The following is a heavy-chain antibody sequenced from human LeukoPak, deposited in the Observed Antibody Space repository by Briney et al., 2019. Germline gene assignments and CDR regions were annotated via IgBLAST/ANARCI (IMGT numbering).Heavy chain of an antibody. D-gene: IGHD5-18*01. Sequence: SETLSPTCAVSGGSISSSYWWSWVRQPPGKGLEWIGEIYHSGSTNYNPSLRSRVTISVDKSKNQFSLKLSSVTAADTAVYYCAYISGYSYGFGEDYWGQGTLVTVSS. V-gene: IGHV4-4*02. CDR2: IYHSGST. J-gene: IGHJ4*02. CDR1: GGSISSSYW. CDR3: AYISGYSYGFGEDY.